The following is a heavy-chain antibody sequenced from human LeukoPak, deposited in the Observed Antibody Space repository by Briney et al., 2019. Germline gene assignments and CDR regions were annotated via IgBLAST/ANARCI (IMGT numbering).Heavy chain of an antibody. J-gene: IGHJ4*02. V-gene: IGHV3-30*04. CDR1: GFTFSSYA. Sequence: GGSLRLSCAASGFTFSSYAMHWVRQAPGKGLEWVAVISYDGSNKYYADSVKGRFTISRDNSKNTLYLQMNSLRAEDTAVYYCARDKAVAGYFDYWGQGTLVTVSS. CDR3: ARDKAVAGYFDY. CDR2: ISYDGSNK. D-gene: IGHD6-19*01.